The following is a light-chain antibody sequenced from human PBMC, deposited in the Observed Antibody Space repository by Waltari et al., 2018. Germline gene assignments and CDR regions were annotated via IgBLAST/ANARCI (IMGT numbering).Light chain of an antibody. J-gene: IGLJ2*01. CDR3: GAWDSSLSAV. V-gene: IGLV1-51*01. CDR1: SSNLGNNY. Sequence: QSVLTQPPSVSAAPGQKVIISCSGTSSNLGNNYVSWYQQLPGTPPKLLIYENTQLPPGFPDRLSGSKSGTSATLGITGLQTGDEAIYYCGAWDSSLSAVFGGGTKLTVV. CDR2: ENT.